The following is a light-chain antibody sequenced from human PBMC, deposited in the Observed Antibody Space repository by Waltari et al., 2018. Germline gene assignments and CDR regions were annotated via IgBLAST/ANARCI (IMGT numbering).Light chain of an antibody. J-gene: IGLJ3*02. V-gene: IGLV1-47*01. CDR2: RNN. Sequence: QSVLTQPPSASGTPGQRVPISCSGSRSNLGNNYVSWYQQRPGTAPKLPIYRNNHRPSGVPDRFSGSKSGTSASLAISGLRSEDEADYYCAVWDDSLSGRVFGGGTKVTVL. CDR3: AVWDDSLSGRV. CDR1: RSNLGNNY.